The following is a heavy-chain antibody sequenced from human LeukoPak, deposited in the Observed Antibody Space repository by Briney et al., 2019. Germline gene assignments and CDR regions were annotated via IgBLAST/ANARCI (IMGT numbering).Heavy chain of an antibody. V-gene: IGHV1-18*01. CDR3: ARVHSGWSPDY. Sequence: ASVNVSCTASGYTFTSYGISWVRQAPGQGLEWMGWISAYNGNTNYAQKLQGRVTMTTDTSTSTAYMELRSLRSDDTAVYYCARVHSGWSPDYWGQGTLVTVSS. CDR1: GYTFTSYG. D-gene: IGHD6-19*01. CDR2: ISAYNGNT. J-gene: IGHJ4*02.